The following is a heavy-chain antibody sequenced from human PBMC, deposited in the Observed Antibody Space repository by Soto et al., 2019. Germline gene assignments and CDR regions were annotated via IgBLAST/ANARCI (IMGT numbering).Heavy chain of an antibody. CDR2: ISSSGNII. D-gene: IGHD3-22*01. J-gene: IGHJ4*02. CDR3: AKMSSENYYDPVFS. Sequence: QVQLVESGGGLVKTGGSLRIVCEASGFTFSDYYMSWDRQAPGKGLEWVSYISSSGNIIYYADSVKGRFTISRDNAKNSVYLQMNSLRAEDTALYFCAKMSSENYYDPVFSWGQGTLVTVSS. CDR1: GFTFSDYY. V-gene: IGHV3-11*01.